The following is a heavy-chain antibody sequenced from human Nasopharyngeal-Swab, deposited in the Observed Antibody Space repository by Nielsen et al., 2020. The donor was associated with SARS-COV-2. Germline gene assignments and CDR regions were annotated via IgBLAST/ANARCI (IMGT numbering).Heavy chain of an antibody. CDR2: IYYGGST. D-gene: IGHD6-13*01. J-gene: IGHJ4*02. CDR1: GGSISSSTYY. CDR3: ATLSSSWYEYYFDY. Sequence: SETLSLTCTVSGGSISSSTYYWAWIRQPPGKGPEWIGSIYYGGSTYYSPSLKSRVTISVDTSQNQFSLKLSSVTAADTAVYYCATLSSSWYEYYFDYWGQGTLVTVSS. V-gene: IGHV4-39*01.